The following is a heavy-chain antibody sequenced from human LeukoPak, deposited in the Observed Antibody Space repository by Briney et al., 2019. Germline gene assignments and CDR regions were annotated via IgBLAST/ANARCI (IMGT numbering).Heavy chain of an antibody. J-gene: IGHJ3*02. CDR2: IYYSGST. CDR1: GGSISSSSYY. D-gene: IGHD1-26*01. Sequence: SETLSLTRTVSGGSISSSSYYWGWIRQPPGKGLEWIGSIYYSGSTYYNPSLKSRVTISVDTSKNQFSLKLSSVTAADTAVYYCARDVGARIFRGGDAFDIWGQGTMVTVSS. CDR3: ARDVGARIFRGGDAFDI. V-gene: IGHV4-39*07.